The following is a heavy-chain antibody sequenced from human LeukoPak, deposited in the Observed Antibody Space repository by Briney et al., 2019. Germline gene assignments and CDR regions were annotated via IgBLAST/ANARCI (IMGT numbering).Heavy chain of an antibody. V-gene: IGHV1-18*01. J-gene: IGHJ4*02. CDR2: ISVYNGDT. D-gene: IGHD3-22*01. CDR1: GYTFISCG. Sequence: ASVKVSCKASGYTFISCGITWVRQAPGQGLEWMGWISVYNGDTKYAQKLQGRVTMTTDTSTSTAYMELRSLRSDDTAVYYCARGRTRTYYYDSSGYNYWGQGTLVTISS. CDR3: ARGRTRTYYYDSSGYNY.